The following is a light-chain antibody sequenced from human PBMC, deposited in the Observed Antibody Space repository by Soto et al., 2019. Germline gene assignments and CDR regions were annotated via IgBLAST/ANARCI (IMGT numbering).Light chain of an antibody. Sequence: DIVMTQPRRSLLVTRGAPASMSCGSSQSLVYSDGNTYLNWFQQRPGQSPRRLVYKVSDRDSGVPDRFSGSGSGTDFTLIISRVEAEDVGVYYCMQALQTPRTFGQGTKVDIK. CDR3: MQALQTPRT. V-gene: IGKV2-30*01. CDR1: QSLVYSDGNTY. CDR2: KVS. J-gene: IGKJ1*01.